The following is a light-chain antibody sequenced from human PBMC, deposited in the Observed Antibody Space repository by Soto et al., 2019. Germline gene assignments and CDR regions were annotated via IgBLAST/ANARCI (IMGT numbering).Light chain of an antibody. CDR1: SSDVGGYNY. Sequence: QSALTQPASVSGSPGQSITISCTGTSSDVGGYNYVSWYQQHPGKAPKFMIYDVSNRPSGVSNRFSGSKSSNTASLTISGLQAEDEADYYCSSYTTSNTRQIVFGAGTKLTV. V-gene: IGLV2-14*01. CDR3: SSYTTSNTRQIV. J-gene: IGLJ1*01. CDR2: DVS.